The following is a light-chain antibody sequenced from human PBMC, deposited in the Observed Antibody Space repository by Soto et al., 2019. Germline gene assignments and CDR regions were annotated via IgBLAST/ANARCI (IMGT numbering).Light chain of an antibody. CDR2: GAS. CDR1: QSVSSN. Sequence: EIVMTQSPATLSVSPWERATLSCRASQSVSSNLAWYQQKPGQAPRLLIYGASSRAIHTPDRFSGSGSGTDFTLTISGLEPEDFAVYYCQHFGNSLWTFGQGTKVDIK. CDR3: QHFGNSLWT. J-gene: IGKJ1*01. V-gene: IGKV3D-15*01.